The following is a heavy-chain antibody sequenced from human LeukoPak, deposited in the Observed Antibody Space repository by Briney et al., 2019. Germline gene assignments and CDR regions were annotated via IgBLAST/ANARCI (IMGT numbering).Heavy chain of an antibody. CDR1: GYSFNTYW. D-gene: IGHD2-2*01. CDR2: IYPGDSDT. CDR3: ARGVGFVPDQLLSPWFDP. V-gene: IGHV5-51*06. Sequence: GESLKISCKGSGYSFNTYWIGWVRQMPGKGLEWMGIIYPGDSDTKYSPSFQGQVTISADKSISTAYLQWSSLKASDTAMYYCARGVGFVPDQLLSPWFDPWGQGTLVTVSS. J-gene: IGHJ5*02.